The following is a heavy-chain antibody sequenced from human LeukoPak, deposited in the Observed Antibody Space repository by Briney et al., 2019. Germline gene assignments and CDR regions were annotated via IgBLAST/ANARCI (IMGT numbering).Heavy chain of an antibody. CDR2: IYYSGST. V-gene: IGHV4-31*03. Sequence: PSETLSLTCTVSGGSISSGGYYWSWIRQHPGKGLEWIGYIYYSGSTYYNPSLKSRVTISVDTSKNQFSLELSSVTAADTAVYYCARVTTMVRGVIMDGMDVWGQGTTVTVSS. CDR1: GGSISSGGYY. D-gene: IGHD3-10*01. J-gene: IGHJ6*02. CDR3: ARVTTMVRGVIMDGMDV.